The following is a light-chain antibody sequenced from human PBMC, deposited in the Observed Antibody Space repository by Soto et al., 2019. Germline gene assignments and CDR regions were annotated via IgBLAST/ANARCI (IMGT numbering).Light chain of an antibody. Sequence: QSVLTQPASVSGSPGQSITISCTGTNSDVGGYNYVSWYQQYPGEAPKLMIYDAINRPSGVSNRFSGSKSGNTASLTISGLQAEDEADYYCGSYRTNSPYVFGTGTKLTVL. CDR3: GSYRTNSPYV. J-gene: IGLJ1*01. V-gene: IGLV2-14*01. CDR1: NSDVGGYNY. CDR2: DAI.